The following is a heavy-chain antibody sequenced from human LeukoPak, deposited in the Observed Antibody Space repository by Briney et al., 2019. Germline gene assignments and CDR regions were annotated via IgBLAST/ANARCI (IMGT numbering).Heavy chain of an antibody. J-gene: IGHJ4*02. Sequence: ASVKVSCKVSGYTLTELSMHWVRQAPGKGLEWMGGFDPEDGETIYAQKFQGRVTMTEDTSTDTAYMELSSLRSEDTAVYYCATASYDSSGYYRYYFDYWGQGTLVTVSS. D-gene: IGHD3-22*01. CDR1: GYTLTELS. V-gene: IGHV1-24*01. CDR2: FDPEDGET. CDR3: ATASYDSSGYYRYYFDY.